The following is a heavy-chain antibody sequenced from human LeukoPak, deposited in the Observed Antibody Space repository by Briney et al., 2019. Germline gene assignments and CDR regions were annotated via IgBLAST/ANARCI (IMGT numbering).Heavy chain of an antibody. V-gene: IGHV3-7*01. CDR2: IKQDGSEK. CDR1: GFTFSSYW. D-gene: IGHD1-26*01. CDR3: ARDSGSCGSGAFDI. J-gene: IGHJ3*02. Sequence: PGGSLRLSCAASGFTFSSYWMSWVRQAPGKGLEWVANIKQDGSEKYYVDSVKGRFTISRDNAKNSLYLQVNSLRAEDTAVYYCARDSGSCGSGAFDIWGQGTMVTVSS.